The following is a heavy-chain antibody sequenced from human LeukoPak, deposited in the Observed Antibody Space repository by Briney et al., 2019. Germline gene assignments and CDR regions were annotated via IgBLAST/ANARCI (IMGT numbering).Heavy chain of an antibody. CDR3: VRHHGHQFSDSWYLRGSFDY. CDR2: GYYSGSP. J-gene: IGHJ4*02. V-gene: IGHV4-59*08. D-gene: IGHD4-23*01. Sequence: SETLSLTCTVYGASITSHYWGWIRQSPGKGLECIGYGYYSGSPTYNASLKSRITISLDTSKNQFSLRLNSVTAADTAVYYCVRHHGHQFSDSWYLRGSFDYWGQGTLVAVSS. CDR1: GASITSHY.